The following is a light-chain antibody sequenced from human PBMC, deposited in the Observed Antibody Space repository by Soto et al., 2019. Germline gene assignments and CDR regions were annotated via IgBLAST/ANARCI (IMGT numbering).Light chain of an antibody. CDR2: GAS. CDR1: QSVSSN. Sequence: EIVMTQSPATLSVSPGERATLSCRASQSVSSNLAWYQPKPGQAPRLLIYGASTRATGIPARFSGSGSGTEFTLTISSLEPEDFAVYYCQQSHNWPRTFGQGTKVDIK. J-gene: IGKJ1*01. CDR3: QQSHNWPRT. V-gene: IGKV3-15*01.